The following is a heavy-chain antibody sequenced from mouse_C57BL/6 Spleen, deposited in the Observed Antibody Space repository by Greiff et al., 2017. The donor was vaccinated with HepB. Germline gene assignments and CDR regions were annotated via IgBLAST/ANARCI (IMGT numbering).Heavy chain of an antibody. Sequence: VQLQQSGAELVKPGASVKMSCKASGYTFTSYWITWVKQRPGQGLEWIGDIYPGSGSTNYNEKFKSKATLTVDTSSSTAYMQLSSLTSEDSAVYYCARWPYGYDGDAMDYWGQGTSVTVSS. J-gene: IGHJ4*01. V-gene: IGHV1-55*01. CDR2: IYPGSGST. D-gene: IGHD2-2*01. CDR3: ARWPYGYDGDAMDY. CDR1: GYTFTSYW.